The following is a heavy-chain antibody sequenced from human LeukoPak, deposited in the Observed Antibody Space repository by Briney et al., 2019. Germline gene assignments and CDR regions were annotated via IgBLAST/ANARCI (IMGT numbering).Heavy chain of an antibody. J-gene: IGHJ5*02. CDR2: IHPGDSDT. CDR3: ARHRTLGQFDP. V-gene: IGHV5-51*01. CDR1: GYIFTSYW. Sequence: GESLKISCKGSGYIFTSYWIGWVRHIPGKGLEWMGIIHPGDSDTSYSPSFQGQVTISADKSISTAYLQWSSLKASDTAMYYCARHRTLGQFDPWGQGTLVTVSS.